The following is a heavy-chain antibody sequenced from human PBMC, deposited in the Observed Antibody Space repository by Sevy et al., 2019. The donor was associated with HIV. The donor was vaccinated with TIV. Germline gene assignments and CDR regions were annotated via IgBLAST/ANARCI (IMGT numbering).Heavy chain of an antibody. CDR2: ISGSGGST. J-gene: IGHJ5*02. D-gene: IGHD6-6*01. CDR3: AKGPRIAARPSWFDP. V-gene: IGHV3-23*01. Sequence: GGSLRLSCAASGFTFSSYAMSWVHQAPGKGLEWVSAISGSGGSTYYADSVKGRFTISRDNSKNTLYLQMNSLRAEDTAVYYCAKGPRIAARPSWFDPWGQGTLVTVSS. CDR1: GFTFSSYA.